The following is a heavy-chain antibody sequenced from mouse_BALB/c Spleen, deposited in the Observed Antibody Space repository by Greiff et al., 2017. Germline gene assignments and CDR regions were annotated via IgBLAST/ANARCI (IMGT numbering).Heavy chain of an antibody. CDR2: IYPGNSDT. Sequence: DVKLQESGTVLARPGASVKMSCKASGYTFTSYWMHWVKQRPGQGLEWIGAIYPGNSDTSYNQKFKGKAKLTAVTSTSTAYMELSSLTNEDSAVYYCTRPLRQLGLRSHAMDYWGQGTSVTVSS. CDR1: GYTFTSYW. J-gene: IGHJ4*01. D-gene: IGHD3-2*01. V-gene: IGHV1-5*01. CDR3: TRPLRQLGLRSHAMDY.